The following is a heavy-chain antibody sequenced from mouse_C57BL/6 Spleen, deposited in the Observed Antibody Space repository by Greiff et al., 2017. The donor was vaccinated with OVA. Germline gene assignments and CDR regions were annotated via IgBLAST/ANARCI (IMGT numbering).Heavy chain of an antibody. J-gene: IGHJ2*01. CDR1: GFPITSGYY. CDR2: ITHSGET. CDR3: AGDRDGYYYFDY. Sequence: VQLQESGPGLVKPSQSLFLTCSITGFPITSGYYWIWIRQSPGKPLEWMGYITHSGETFYNPSLQSPISITRETSKNQFFLQSNSVTTEDTAMYYCAGDRDGYYYFDYWGQGTTLTVSS. V-gene: IGHV12-3*01. D-gene: IGHD2-3*01.